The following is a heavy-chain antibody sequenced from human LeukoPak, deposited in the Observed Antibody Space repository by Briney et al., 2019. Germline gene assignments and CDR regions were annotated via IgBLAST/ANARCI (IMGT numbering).Heavy chain of an antibody. CDR3: ARGYSSGWSFFDYYYMEV. Sequence: GSLRLSCAASGFTFSSYGMHWVRQAPGKGLEWVAVIWYDGSNKYYADSVQGPFTISRDNSKNTLYLQMNSLRTEETAVYYCARGYSSGWSFFDYYYMEVWGKGPTVTVSS. CDR2: IWYDGSNK. J-gene: IGHJ6*03. V-gene: IGHV3-33*01. CDR1: GFTFSSYG. D-gene: IGHD6-19*01.